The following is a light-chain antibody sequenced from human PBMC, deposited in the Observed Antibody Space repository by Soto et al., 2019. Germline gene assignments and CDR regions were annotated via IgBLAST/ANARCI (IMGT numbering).Light chain of an antibody. CDR3: QQSFSVPIT. J-gene: IGKJ5*01. Sequence: DIQMTQSPSSLSASVVDRVTITCLASQSIAGYLSWYQQRPGKAPKFLIYSASSLQRGVPSRFSGSGSGTDFSLTINGLQPEDFATYFCQQSFSVPITFGQGTRLEIK. V-gene: IGKV1-39*01. CDR1: QSIAGY. CDR2: SAS.